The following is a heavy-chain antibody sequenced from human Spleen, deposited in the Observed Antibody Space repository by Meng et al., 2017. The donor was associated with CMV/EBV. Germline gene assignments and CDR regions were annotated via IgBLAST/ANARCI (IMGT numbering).Heavy chain of an antibody. Sequence: GVLKISCAASGFNFDDYGMNWVRQAPGKGLEWVSGINWNGGSTGYADSVKGRFTISRDNSKNTLYLQMNSLRAEDTAVYYCAKDQLMTTVYYYGMDVWGQGTTVTVSS. D-gene: IGHD4-11*01. V-gene: IGHV3-20*04. CDR3: AKDQLMTTVYYYGMDV. CDR1: GFNFDDYG. J-gene: IGHJ6*02. CDR2: INWNGGST.